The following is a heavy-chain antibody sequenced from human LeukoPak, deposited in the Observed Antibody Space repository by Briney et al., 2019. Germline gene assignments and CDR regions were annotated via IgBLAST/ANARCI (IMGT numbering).Heavy chain of an antibody. V-gene: IGHV3-48*03. CDR2: ISDSGETT. D-gene: IGHD3-22*01. CDR1: GFTFSNYE. CDR3: AKSTYYFDSSGYYDMYYFDY. Sequence: GGSLRLSCGASGFTFSNYEMNWVRQTPGKGLEWTSYISDSGETTYYADSVKGRFTISRDDAKDSLFLQMNSLRVEDMALYYCAKSTYYFDSSGYYDMYYFDYWGQGTLVTVSS. J-gene: IGHJ4*02.